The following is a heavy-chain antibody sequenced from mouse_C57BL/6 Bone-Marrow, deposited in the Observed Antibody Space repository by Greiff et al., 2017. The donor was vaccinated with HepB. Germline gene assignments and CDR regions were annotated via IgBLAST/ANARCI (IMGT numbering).Heavy chain of an antibody. D-gene: IGHD1-1*01. J-gene: IGHJ4*01. CDR1: GFTFSSYA. Sequence: EVMLVESGEGLVKPGGSLKLSCAASGFTFSSYAMSWVRQTPEKRLEWVAYISSGGDYIYYADTVKGRFTISRDNARNTLYLQMSSLKSEDTAMYDCTRATTVAPYAMDYWGQGTSVTVSS. CDR2: ISSGGDYI. CDR3: TRATTVAPYAMDY. V-gene: IGHV5-9-1*02.